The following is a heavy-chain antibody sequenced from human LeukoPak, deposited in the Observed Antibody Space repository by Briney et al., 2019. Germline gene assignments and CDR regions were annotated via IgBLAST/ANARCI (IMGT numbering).Heavy chain of an antibody. J-gene: IGHJ5*02. V-gene: IGHV1-2*02. CDR2: VYPNSGDT. CDR1: GYTFTGYY. CDR3: TRENNWFDA. Sequence: ASVKVSCKASGYTFTGYYLHWVRQAPGHGLEWMGGVYPNSGDTNYAQKFQGRVIMTGDTSISTAYMELSRLTYDDTAVYYCTRENNWFDAWGQGTLVTVSS.